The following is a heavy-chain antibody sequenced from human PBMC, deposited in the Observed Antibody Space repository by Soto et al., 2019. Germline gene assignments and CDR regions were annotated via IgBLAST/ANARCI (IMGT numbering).Heavy chain of an antibody. J-gene: IGHJ4*02. CDR2: ISYDGSNK. CDR3: AKDIRGQQSLNY. CDR1: GFTFSSYG. D-gene: IGHD6-13*01. Sequence: QVQLVESGGGVVQPGRSLRLSCAASGFTFSSYGMHWVRQAPGKGLEWVAVISYDGSNKYYADSVKGRFTISRDNSKNTLYLQMNSLRAEDTAAYYCAKDIRGQQSLNYWGQGTLVTVSS. V-gene: IGHV3-30*18.